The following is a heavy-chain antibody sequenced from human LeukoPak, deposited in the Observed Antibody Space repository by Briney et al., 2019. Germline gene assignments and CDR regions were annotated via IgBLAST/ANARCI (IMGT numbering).Heavy chain of an antibody. D-gene: IGHD4-17*01. Sequence: SETLALTCTVSGGSISSYYWSWIRQPPGKGLEWIGYIYYSGSTNYNPSLKTRVTISVDTSKNQFPLKLSSVTAADTAVYYCARAGGGGFYGDYGYFDYSGQGTLVTVSS. CDR3: ARAGGGGFYGDYGYFDY. J-gene: IGHJ4*02. CDR1: GGSISSYY. V-gene: IGHV4-59*01. CDR2: IYYSGST.